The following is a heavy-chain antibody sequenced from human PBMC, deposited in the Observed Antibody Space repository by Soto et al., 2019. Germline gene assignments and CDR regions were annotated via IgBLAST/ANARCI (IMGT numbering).Heavy chain of an antibody. CDR2: IYWDDDK. J-gene: IGHJ4*02. CDR1: GFSLTTRPVG. Sequence: HITLKESGPTLVKPTQTLTLTCTFSGFSLTTRPVGVGCLRQPPGKALEWLAVIYWDDDKRYSPSLQSRLTITKDTSRTQVVLKMTNMDPVDTATYYCAHRRDYKGNWNGGYFDYWGQGTVITVSS. V-gene: IGHV2-5*02. CDR3: AHRRDYKGNWNGGYFDY. D-gene: IGHD1-1*01.